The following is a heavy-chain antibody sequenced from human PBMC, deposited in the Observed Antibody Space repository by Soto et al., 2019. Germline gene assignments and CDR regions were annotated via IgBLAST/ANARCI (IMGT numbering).Heavy chain of an antibody. CDR3: ARPSYFYSGYDPSFDY. J-gene: IGHJ4*02. Sequence: GGSLRLSCAASGFTFSSYAMHWVRQAPGKGLEWVAVISYDGSNKYYADSVKGRFTISRDNSKNTLYLQMNSLRAEDTAVYYCARPSYFYSGYDPSFDYWGQGTLVTVSS. CDR2: ISYDGSNK. D-gene: IGHD5-12*01. CDR1: GFTFSSYA. V-gene: IGHV3-30-3*01.